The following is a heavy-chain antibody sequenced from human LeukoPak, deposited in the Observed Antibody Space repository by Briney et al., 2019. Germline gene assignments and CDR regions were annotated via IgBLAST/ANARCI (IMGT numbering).Heavy chain of an antibody. J-gene: IGHJ6*03. V-gene: IGHV1-69*05. CDR1: GGTFSSYA. CDR3: ARVPPSGFYYYYYMDV. CDR2: IIPIFVTA. D-gene: IGHD3-10*01. Sequence: SVKVSCKASGGTFSSYAISWVQQAPGQGLEWMGGIIPIFVTANYAQKFQGRVTITTDESTSTAYMELSSLRSEDTAVYYCARVPPSGFYYYYYMDVWGKGTTVTVSS.